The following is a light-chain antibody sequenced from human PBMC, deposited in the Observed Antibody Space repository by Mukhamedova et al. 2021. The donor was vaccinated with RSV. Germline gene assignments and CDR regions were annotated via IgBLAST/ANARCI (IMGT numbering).Light chain of an antibody. Sequence: WYQRRVHGKPPKLLIYDVSNLDRGVPSRFSGSGSGTEFTLTISSLQPEDFAFYYCQHFSSYPLSFGPGTEVDV. CDR3: QHFSSYPLS. CDR2: DVS. V-gene: IGKV1-13*02. J-gene: IGKJ3*01.